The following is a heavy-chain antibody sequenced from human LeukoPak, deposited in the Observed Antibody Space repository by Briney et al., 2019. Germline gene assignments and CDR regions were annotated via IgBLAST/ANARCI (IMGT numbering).Heavy chain of an antibody. CDR2: IIPNFGTA. CDR3: ASRARGYSYGGGSDLSL. V-gene: IGHV1-69*05. J-gene: IGHJ4*02. Sequence: ASVKVSCKASGGTFSSYAISWVRQAPGQGLEWMGGIIPNFGTANYAQKFQGRVTITTDESTSTAYMELSSLRSEDTAVYYCASRARGYSYGGGSDLSLWGQGTLVTVSS. CDR1: GGTFSSYA. D-gene: IGHD5-18*01.